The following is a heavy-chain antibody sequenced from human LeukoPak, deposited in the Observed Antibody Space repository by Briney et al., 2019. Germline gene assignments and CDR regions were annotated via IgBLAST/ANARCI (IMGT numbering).Heavy chain of an antibody. D-gene: IGHD6-13*01. Sequence: PGGSLRLSCAASGFTFSSYGMHWVRQAPGKGLEWVAFIRYDGSNKYYADSVKGRFTISRDNSKNTLYLQMNSLRAEDTAVYYCARDGGSWGRPGKLDYWGQGTLVTVSS. J-gene: IGHJ4*02. V-gene: IGHV3-30*02. CDR2: IRYDGSNK. CDR1: GFTFSSYG. CDR3: ARDGGSWGRPGKLDY.